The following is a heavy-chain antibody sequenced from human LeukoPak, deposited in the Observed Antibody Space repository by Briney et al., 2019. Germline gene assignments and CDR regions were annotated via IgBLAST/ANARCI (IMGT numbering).Heavy chain of an antibody. Sequence: PGGSLRLSCAASGFTFSSYSMNWVRQAPGEAREWVSYISSSSSSIYYADSVEGRFTISRDNAKNSLYIQMNSLRAEDTSVYYCARGTCSSTSCSMDVWGKGTTVIVSS. D-gene: IGHD2-2*01. J-gene: IGHJ6*04. CDR2: ISSSSSSI. V-gene: IGHV3-48*01. CDR1: GFTFSSYS. CDR3: ARGTCSSTSCSMDV.